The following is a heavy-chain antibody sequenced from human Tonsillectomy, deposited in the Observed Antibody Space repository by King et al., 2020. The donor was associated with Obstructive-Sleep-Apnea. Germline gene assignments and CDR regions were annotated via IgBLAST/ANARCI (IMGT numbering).Heavy chain of an antibody. V-gene: IGHV3-21*01. CDR2: ISSSRSYI. CDR1: GFTFSSYS. J-gene: IGHJ4*02. D-gene: IGHD3-9*01. Sequence: VQLGESGGGLVKPGGSLRVSCAASGFTFSSYSMSWVRQAPGKGLEWISSISSSRSYIYYGDSVKVRSTISRANTKKSLYLQMNSLRAEDTAVYFCARGPDIFTGYDPPDFFDYWGQGILIIVSS. CDR3: ARGPDIFTGYDPPDFFDY.